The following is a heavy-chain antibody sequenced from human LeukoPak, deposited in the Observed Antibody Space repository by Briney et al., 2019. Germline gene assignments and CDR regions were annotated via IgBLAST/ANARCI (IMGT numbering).Heavy chain of an antibody. V-gene: IGHV4-30-2*01. J-gene: IGHJ3*02. D-gene: IGHD3-10*01. CDR1: GGSISSGGYS. CDR2: IYHRGST. Sequence: SQTLSLTCAVSGGSISSGGYSWSCLRQPPGKGLVCIGYIYHRGSTYYNPSLKSRVTISVDRSKNQFSLKRSSVTAADTAVYFCARYGGDAFDIWGQGRMVTVSS. CDR3: ARYGGDAFDI.